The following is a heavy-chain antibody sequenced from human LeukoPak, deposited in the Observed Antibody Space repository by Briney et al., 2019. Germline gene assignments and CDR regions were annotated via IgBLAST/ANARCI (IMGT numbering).Heavy chain of an antibody. CDR1: GFIFSSYA. V-gene: IGHV3-23*01. CDR2: ISGSGGST. D-gene: IGHD3-10*01. Sequence: GGSLRLSCAASGFIFSSYAMHWVRQAPGKGLEWVSAISGSGGSTFYADSVKGRFTISRDNSKNTLYLQMNSLRAEDAAVYYCAKGGSYYTSSWFDPWGQGTLVTVSS. CDR3: AKGGSYYTSSWFDP. J-gene: IGHJ5*02.